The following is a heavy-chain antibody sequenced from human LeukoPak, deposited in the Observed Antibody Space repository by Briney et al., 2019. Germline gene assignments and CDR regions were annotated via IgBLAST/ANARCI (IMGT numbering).Heavy chain of an antibody. J-gene: IGHJ2*01. D-gene: IGHD3-22*01. CDR1: GFTFSNYW. V-gene: IGHV3-7*01. Sequence: GGSLRLSCEGSGFTFSNYWMGWVRQAPGKGLQWVANIKTDGSEKYYVDSVKGRFTISRDNAKNSLYLQMNSLRAEDTAVYYCARNPSYYRPPRYWYFDLWGRGTLVTVSS. CDR3: ARNPSYYRPPRYWYFDL. CDR2: IKTDGSEK.